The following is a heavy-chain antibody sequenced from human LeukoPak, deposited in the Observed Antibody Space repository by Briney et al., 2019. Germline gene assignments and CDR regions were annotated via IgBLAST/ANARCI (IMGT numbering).Heavy chain of an antibody. J-gene: IGHJ4*02. D-gene: IGHD5-12*01. CDR1: GFTFSTYA. Sequence: GGSLRLSCEASGFTFSTYAMSWVRQAPGKGLEWVSAISGSGGNTHYADSVKGRFTISRDNSKSTLYLQMNSLRAEDTAVYYCAKSRVGYDYWGQGTLVTVSS. CDR2: ISGSGGNT. CDR3: AKSRVGYDY. V-gene: IGHV3-23*01.